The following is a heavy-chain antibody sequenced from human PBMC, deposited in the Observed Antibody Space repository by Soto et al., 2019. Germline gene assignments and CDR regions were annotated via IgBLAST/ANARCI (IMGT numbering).Heavy chain of an antibody. J-gene: IGHJ4*02. V-gene: IGHV3-23*01. Sequence: LRLSCAASGFTFSNYAMSWVRQAPGKGLDWVSEVIGSGGSTYYSDSVKGRFSISRDNSKNTLFLQMNSLRAEDTAVYYCAKDRNYDFDGSGYHYLGQGTHVTVSS. CDR1: GFTFSNYA. CDR2: VIGSGGST. D-gene: IGHD3-22*01. CDR3: AKDRNYDFDGSGYHY.